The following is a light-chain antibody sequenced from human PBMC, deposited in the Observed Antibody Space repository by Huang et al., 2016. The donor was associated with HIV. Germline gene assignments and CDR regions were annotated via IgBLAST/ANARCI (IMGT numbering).Light chain of an antibody. CDR1: QSVGIY. Sequence: EIVLTQSPGTLSLSPGERATLSCRASQSVGIYLAWYQQKPGQAPRLLIDGASTRVTGIPARFSGGGSGTDFTLSISRLEPEDFAVYYCQQYERPPDTFGPGTKVNIK. CDR2: GAS. J-gene: IGKJ3*01. V-gene: IGKV3-20*01. CDR3: QQYERPPDT.